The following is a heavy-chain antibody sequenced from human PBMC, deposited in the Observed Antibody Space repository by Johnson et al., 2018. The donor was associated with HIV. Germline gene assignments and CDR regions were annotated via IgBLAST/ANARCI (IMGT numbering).Heavy chain of an antibody. CDR2: ISDSGGDT. D-gene: IGHD6-13*01. V-gene: IGHV3-NL1*01. Sequence: QVQLVESGGGVVQPGRSLRLSCAASGFTFSSYGMHWVRQAPGKGLEWVSVISDSGGDTYYADSVKGRFTISRDNSKNTLYLQMNSLRPEDTAVYYCARVGSAAAGLHDAFDIWGQGTMVTVSS. CDR1: GFTFSSYG. CDR3: ARVGSAAAGLHDAFDI. J-gene: IGHJ3*02.